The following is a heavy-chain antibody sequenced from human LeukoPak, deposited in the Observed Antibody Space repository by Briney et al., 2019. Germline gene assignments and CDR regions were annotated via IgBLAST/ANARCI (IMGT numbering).Heavy chain of an antibody. Sequence: PSETLSLTCAVYGGSFSGYYWSWIRQPPGKGLEWIGEINHSGSTNYNPSLKSRVTISVDTSKNHFSLKLSSVTAADTAVYYCARVLTYYGSTRYHPWGQGTLVTVSS. CDR3: ARVLTYYGSTRYHP. V-gene: IGHV4-34*01. D-gene: IGHD3-10*01. CDR2: INHSGST. J-gene: IGHJ5*02. CDR1: GGSFSGYY.